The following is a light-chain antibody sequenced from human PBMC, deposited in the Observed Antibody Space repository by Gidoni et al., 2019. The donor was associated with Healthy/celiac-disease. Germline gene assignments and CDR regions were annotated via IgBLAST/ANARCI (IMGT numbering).Light chain of an antibody. CDR1: QSVLYSYNNKNY. CDR2: WAS. Sequence: DIVMTQSPDSLAVSLGERATINCKSSQSVLYSYNNKNYLAWDQQKPGQPPKLLIYWASTRESGVPDRFSGSGSGTDFTLTINSLQAEDVAVYYCQQYYNTAALTFGGXTKVEIK. CDR3: QQYYNTAALT. V-gene: IGKV4-1*01. J-gene: IGKJ4*01.